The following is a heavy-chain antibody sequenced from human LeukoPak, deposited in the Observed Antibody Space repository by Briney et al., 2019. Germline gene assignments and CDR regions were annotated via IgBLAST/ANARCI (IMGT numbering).Heavy chain of an antibody. CDR3: ERVGQGRWLQNH. D-gene: IGHD5-24*01. Sequence: ASVKVSCKASGYTFTGYYMHWVRPAPGQGLEWMGWINPNSGGTNYAQKFQGRVTMTRDTSISTAYMELSRLRSDDTAVYYCERVGQGRWLQNHWGQGTLVTVSS. V-gene: IGHV1-2*02. CDR2: INPNSGGT. J-gene: IGHJ4*02. CDR1: GYTFTGYY.